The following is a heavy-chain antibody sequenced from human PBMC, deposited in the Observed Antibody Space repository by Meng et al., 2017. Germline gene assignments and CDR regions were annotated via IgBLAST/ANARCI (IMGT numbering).Heavy chain of an antibody. CDR1: GFSLSTSGVG. CDR3: AHSHITMVRGVSYYFDY. CDR2: IYWDDDK. J-gene: IGHJ4*02. D-gene: IGHD3-10*01. Sequence: SGPTLVKPTQTLTLTCTFSGFSLSTSGVGVGWIRQPPGKALEWLALIYWDDDKRYSPSLKSRLTITKDTSKNQVVLTMTNMDPVDTATYYRAHSHITMVRGVSYYFDYWGQGTLVTVSS. V-gene: IGHV2-5*02.